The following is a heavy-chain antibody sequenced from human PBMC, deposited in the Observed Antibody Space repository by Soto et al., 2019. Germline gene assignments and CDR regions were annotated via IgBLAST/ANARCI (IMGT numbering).Heavy chain of an antibody. CDR1: GFTFSNYA. CDR2: ISIGSGSI. D-gene: IGHD1-26*01. CDR3: ASHSGSYYYYYGMDV. J-gene: IGHJ6*02. V-gene: IGHV3-48*01. Sequence: GGSLRLSCAASGFTFSNYAMNWVRQAPGKGLEWVSYISIGSGSIFYADSVKGRFTISRDDAKNSLYLQMNTLRSEDTAVYYCASHSGSYYYYYGMDVWGQGTTVTVSS.